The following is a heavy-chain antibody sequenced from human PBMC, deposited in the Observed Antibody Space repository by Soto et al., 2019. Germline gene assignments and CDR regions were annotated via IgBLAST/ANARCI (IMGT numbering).Heavy chain of an antibody. Sequence: GGSLRLSCAASGFTFDDYTMHWVRQAPGKGLEWVSLISWDGGSTYYADSVKGRFTISRDNSKNSLYLQMNSLRTEDTALYYCARGRLTYYDFWSGYSDFDYWGQGTLVTVSS. D-gene: IGHD3-3*01. CDR2: ISWDGGST. V-gene: IGHV3-43*01. CDR1: GFTFDDYT. J-gene: IGHJ4*02. CDR3: ARGRLTYYDFWSGYSDFDY.